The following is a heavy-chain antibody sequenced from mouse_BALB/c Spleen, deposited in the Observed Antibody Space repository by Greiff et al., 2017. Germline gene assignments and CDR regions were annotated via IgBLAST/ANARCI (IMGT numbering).Heavy chain of an antibody. CDR2: IDPANGNT. D-gene: IGHD2-1*01. CDR1: GFNIKDTY. V-gene: IGHV14-3*02. J-gene: IGHJ1*01. CDR3: ARDGNYVGWYFDV. Sequence: VQLQQSGAELVKPGASVKLSCTASGFNIKDTYMHWVKQRPEQGLEWIGRIDPANGNTKYDPKFQGKATITADTSSNTAYLQLSSLTSEDTAVYYCARDGNYVGWYFDVWGAGTTVTVAS.